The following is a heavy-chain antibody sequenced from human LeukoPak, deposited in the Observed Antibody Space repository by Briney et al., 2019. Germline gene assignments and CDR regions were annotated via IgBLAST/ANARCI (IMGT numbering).Heavy chain of an antibody. CDR1: GDSISSYY. J-gene: IGHJ4*02. Sequence: KTSETLSLTCTVSGDSISSYYWSWIRQPPGKGLKWIGYIYYSGSTNYNPSLKSRVTISVDTSKSQFSLKLSSVTAADTAVYYCARHLYSYGTPYYFDYWGQGTLVTVSS. D-gene: IGHD5-18*01. V-gene: IGHV4-59*08. CDR3: ARHLYSYGTPYYFDY. CDR2: IYYSGST.